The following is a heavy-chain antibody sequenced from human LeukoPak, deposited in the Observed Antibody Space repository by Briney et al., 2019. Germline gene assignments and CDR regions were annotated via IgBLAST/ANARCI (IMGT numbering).Heavy chain of an antibody. CDR3: ARVGGVVGADDS. CDR2: IIPIFGTA. Sequence: ASVKVSCKASGGTFSSYAISWVRQAPGRGLEWMGGIIPIFGTANYAQKFQGRVTITAGESTSTAYMELSSLRSEDTAVYYCARVGGVVGADDSWGQGTLVTVSS. D-gene: IGHD1-26*01. V-gene: IGHV1-69*13. CDR1: GGTFSSYA. J-gene: IGHJ5*02.